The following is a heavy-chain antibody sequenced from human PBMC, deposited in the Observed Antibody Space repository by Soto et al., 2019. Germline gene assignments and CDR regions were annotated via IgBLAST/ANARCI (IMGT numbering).Heavy chain of an antibody. CDR1: GGSISSSSYY. V-gene: IGHV4-39*01. CDR2: IYYSGST. D-gene: IGHD3-3*01. Sequence: SETLSLTCTVSGGSISSSSYYWVWIRHPPGKGLEWIGSIYYSGSTYYNPSLKSRVTISVDTSKNQFSLKLSSVTAADTAVYYCASLRFLEWLSPHYYGMDVWGQGTTVTVSS. J-gene: IGHJ6*02. CDR3: ASLRFLEWLSPHYYGMDV.